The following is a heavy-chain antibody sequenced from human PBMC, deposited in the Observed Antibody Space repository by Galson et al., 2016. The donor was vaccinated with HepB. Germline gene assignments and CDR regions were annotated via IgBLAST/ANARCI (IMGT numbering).Heavy chain of an antibody. D-gene: IGHD3-22*01. CDR1: SISSGDYY. CDR2: IYYSGIS. Sequence: SISSGDYYWSWIRQPPGKGLEWVGYIYYSGISYYMASLKSRATMSVDTSNNQFSLKLTSVTDADTAVYYCARETQLIVVVDQLQSDYYYMDVWDKGTTVTVSS. V-gene: IGHV4-30-4*01. CDR3: ARETQLIVVVDQLQSDYYYMDV. J-gene: IGHJ6*03.